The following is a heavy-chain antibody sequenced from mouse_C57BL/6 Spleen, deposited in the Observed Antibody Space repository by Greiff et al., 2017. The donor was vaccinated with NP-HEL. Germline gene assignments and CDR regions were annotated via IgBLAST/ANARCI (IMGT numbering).Heavy chain of an antibody. CDR2: IYPGDGDT. V-gene: IGHV1-82*01. D-gene: IGHD2-4*01. J-gene: IGHJ2*01. CDR3: AIYDYDY. CDR1: GYAFSSSW. Sequence: VQLQQSGPELVKPGASVKISCKASGYAFSSSWMNWVKQRPGKGLEWIGRIYPGDGDTNYNGKFKGKATLTADKSSSTAYMQLSSLTSEDSAVYFCAIYDYDYWGQGTTLTVSS.